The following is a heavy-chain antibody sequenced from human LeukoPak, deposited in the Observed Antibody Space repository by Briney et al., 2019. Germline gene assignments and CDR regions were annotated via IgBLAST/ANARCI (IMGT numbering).Heavy chain of an antibody. J-gene: IGHJ4*02. D-gene: IGHD1-1*01. Sequence: GGSLRLSCAASGFTFDDYGMSWVRQAPGKGLEWVSAISGSGGSTYYADSVKGRFTISRDNSKNTLYLQMNSLRAEDTAVYYCAKDQSGTTGTTEKDYWGQGTLVTVSS. V-gene: IGHV3-23*01. CDR1: GFTFDDYG. CDR3: AKDQSGTTGTTEKDY. CDR2: ISGSGGST.